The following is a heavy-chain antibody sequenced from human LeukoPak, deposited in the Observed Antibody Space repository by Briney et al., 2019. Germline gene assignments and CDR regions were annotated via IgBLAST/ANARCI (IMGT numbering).Heavy chain of an antibody. V-gene: IGHV3-9*01. CDR1: GFTFDDYA. D-gene: IGHD3-22*01. Sequence: TGRSLRLSCAASGFTFDDYAMHWVRQAPGKGLEWVSGISWNSGSIGYADSVKGRFTISRDNAKNSLYLQMNSLRAEHTALYYCAKDGTYYYDSSGYWGYFDYWGQGTLVTVSS. CDR2: ISWNSGSI. J-gene: IGHJ4*02. CDR3: AKDGTYYYDSSGYWGYFDY.